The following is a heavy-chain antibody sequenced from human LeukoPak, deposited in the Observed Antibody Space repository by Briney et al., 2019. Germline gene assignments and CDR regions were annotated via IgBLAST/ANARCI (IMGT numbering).Heavy chain of an antibody. CDR1: GFTFSSYA. V-gene: IGHV3-15*01. D-gene: IGHD1-26*01. Sequence: PGGSLRLSCAASGFTFSSYAMSWVRQAPGKGLEWVGRIKSKTDGGTTDYAAPVKGRFTISRDDSKNTLYLQMNSLKTEDTAVYYCTTELGTTTGSDYWGQGTLVTVSA. CDR3: TTELGTTTGSDY. J-gene: IGHJ4*02. CDR2: IKSKTDGGTT.